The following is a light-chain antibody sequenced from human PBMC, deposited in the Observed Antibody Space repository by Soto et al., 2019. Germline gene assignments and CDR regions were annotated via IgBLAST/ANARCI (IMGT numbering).Light chain of an antibody. V-gene: IGLV1-44*01. Sequence: QSVLIQPPSASGTPGQRVTVSCSGGSSNIGSYTVNWYQQLPGAAPKLLIYSNSQRPSGVPDRFSASKSGTSASLAISGLQSEDVAEYYCAAWDDSLNGYVFGPGTKLTVL. J-gene: IGLJ1*01. CDR3: AAWDDSLNGYV. CDR1: SSNIGSYT. CDR2: SNS.